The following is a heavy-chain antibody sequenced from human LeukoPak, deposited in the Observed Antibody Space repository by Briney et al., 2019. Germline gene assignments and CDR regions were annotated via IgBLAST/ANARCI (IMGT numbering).Heavy chain of an antibody. CDR2: IRLDGSDK. V-gene: IGHV3-30*02. J-gene: IGHJ4*02. Sequence: GGSLRLSCEASGFTFSTYAMHWVRQAPGKGLEWVAFIRLDGSDKYYPDSVKGRFTISRDNSKNTLYLQMNSLRPEDTSIYYCAKGDVAPDYWGQGTLVTVSS. D-gene: IGHD5-24*01. CDR3: AKGDVAPDY. CDR1: GFTFSTYA.